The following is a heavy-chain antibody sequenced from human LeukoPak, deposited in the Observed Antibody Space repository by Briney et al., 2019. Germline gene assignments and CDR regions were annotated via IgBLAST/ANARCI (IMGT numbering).Heavy chain of an antibody. CDR1: GFTFNNYA. J-gene: IGHJ4*02. Sequence: QRGGFLRLSCAASGFTFNNYAMNWVRQAPGKGLEWISYISNSGTTIYYADSVKGRFTISRDTAMKSLYLQMNSLRAEDTAVYYCARDQDWMFDYWGQGTLVTVSS. CDR2: ISNSGTTI. V-gene: IGHV3-48*01. CDR3: ARDQDWMFDY. D-gene: IGHD1-1*01.